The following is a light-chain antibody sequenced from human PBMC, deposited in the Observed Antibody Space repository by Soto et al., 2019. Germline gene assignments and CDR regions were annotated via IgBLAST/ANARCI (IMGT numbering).Light chain of an antibody. CDR2: AAS. J-gene: IGKJ3*01. V-gene: IGKV1-27*01. CDR1: QGIDIY. Sequence: DIQMTQSPSSLSASIGDRVTITCRASQGIDIYLAWYQQKPGKVPKLLIYAASTLQSGVPSRFSGSGSGTDITLTISSLQPEDVATYYCQKYNTAPFTFGPGTKLDIK. CDR3: QKYNTAPFT.